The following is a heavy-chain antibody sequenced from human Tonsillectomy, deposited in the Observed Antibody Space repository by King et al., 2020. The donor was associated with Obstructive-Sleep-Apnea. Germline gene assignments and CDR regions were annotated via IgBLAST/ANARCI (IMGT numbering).Heavy chain of an antibody. Sequence: VQLVESGGGLVQPGGSLRLSCAASGFTFSNYAMSWVRQAPGKGLEWVSTISVSGANTFYAGSVKGRFTISRDNSKNTLYLQMTSLRAEDTAVYFCANWPPEGPYFDWSRFDQWGQGTLVTVSS. CDR3: ANWPPEGPYFDWSRFDQ. V-gene: IGHV3-23*04. CDR1: GFTFSNYA. CDR2: ISVSGANT. J-gene: IGHJ4*02. D-gene: IGHD3-9*01.